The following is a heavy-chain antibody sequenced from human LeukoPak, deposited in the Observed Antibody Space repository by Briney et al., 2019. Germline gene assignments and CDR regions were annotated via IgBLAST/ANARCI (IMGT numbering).Heavy chain of an antibody. CDR1: GFTFSSYA. Sequence: GRSLRLSCAASGFTFSSYAMHWVRQAPGKGLEWVAVISYDGSNKYYADSVKGRFTISRDNSKNTLYLQMNSLRAEDTAVYYCARERFGDGAFDIWGQGTMVTVSS. CDR2: ISYDGSNK. D-gene: IGHD3-10*01. J-gene: IGHJ3*02. CDR3: ARERFGDGAFDI. V-gene: IGHV3-30-3*01.